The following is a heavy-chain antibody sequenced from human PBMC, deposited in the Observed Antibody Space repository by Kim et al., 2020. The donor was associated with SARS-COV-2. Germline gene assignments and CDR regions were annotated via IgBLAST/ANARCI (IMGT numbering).Heavy chain of an antibody. D-gene: IGHD3-10*01. CDR2: INHSGST. CDR3: ARGSHGSGSYFARDWYFDL. Sequence: SETLSLTCAVYGGSFSGYYWSWIRQPPGKGLEWIGEINHSGSTNYNPSLKSRVTISVDTSKNQFSLKLSSVTAADTAVYYCARGSHGSGSYFARDWYFDLWGRGTLVTVSS. CDR1: GGSFSGYY. V-gene: IGHV4-34*01. J-gene: IGHJ2*01.